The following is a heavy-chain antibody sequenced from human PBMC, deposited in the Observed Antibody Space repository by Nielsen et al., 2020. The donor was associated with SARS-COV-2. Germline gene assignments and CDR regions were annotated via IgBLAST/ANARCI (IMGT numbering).Heavy chain of an antibody. CDR2: ISWNSGSI. D-gene: IGHD2-2*01. V-gene: IGHV3-9*02. Sequence: SLKISCVASGLTSSSYAMHWVRQAPGKGLEWVSGISWNSGSIGYADSVKGRFTISRDNAKNSLYLQMNSLRAEDTALYYCAKLSSTTLDYYYGMDVWGQGTTVTVSS. J-gene: IGHJ6*02. CDR3: AKLSSTTLDYYYGMDV. CDR1: GLTSSSYA.